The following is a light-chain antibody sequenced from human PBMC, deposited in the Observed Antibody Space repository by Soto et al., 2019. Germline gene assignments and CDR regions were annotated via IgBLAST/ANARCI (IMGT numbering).Light chain of an antibody. J-gene: IGKJ4*01. CDR3: QQYNNWPLT. CDR1: QSISSD. V-gene: IGKV3-15*01. Sequence: EIVLTQSPATLSVSPGDRATLSCSASQSISSDLAWFQQKPGQAPRFLIHDASTRATGIPARFSGSGSETEFTLTISSLQSEDFAIYYCQQYNNWPLTFGGGTKVEIK. CDR2: DAS.